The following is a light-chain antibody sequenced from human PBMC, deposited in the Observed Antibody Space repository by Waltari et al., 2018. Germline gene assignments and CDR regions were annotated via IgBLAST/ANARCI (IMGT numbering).Light chain of an antibody. CDR3: SSDTTSITYV. Sequence: PGQSITISCTGTSNDVGAYNRSSWYQHHPGKAPKVLIYEVSNRPSGVSNRFSGSKSGNTASLTISGLQAEDEAHYYCSSDTTSITYVFGTGTQVTVL. V-gene: IGLV2-14*01. CDR2: EVS. CDR1: SNDVGAYNR. J-gene: IGLJ1*01.